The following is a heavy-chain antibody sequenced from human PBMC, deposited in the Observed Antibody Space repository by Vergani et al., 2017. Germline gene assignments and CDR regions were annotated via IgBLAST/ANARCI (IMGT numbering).Heavy chain of an antibody. V-gene: IGHV1-46*03. J-gene: IGHJ4*02. CDR3: ARGEYGILTGYRY. Sequence: QVQVVQSGAEVKKSGASVKVSCKTSGYTFSNYYMHCVRQAPGQGLEWMGIINPSGGHTNYAQKFQGRVTMTRDTSTSTVYMELSRLRSEDTAIYYCARGEYGILTGYRYWGQGTLVTVSA. CDR2: INPSGGHT. CDR1: GYTFSNYY. D-gene: IGHD3-9*01.